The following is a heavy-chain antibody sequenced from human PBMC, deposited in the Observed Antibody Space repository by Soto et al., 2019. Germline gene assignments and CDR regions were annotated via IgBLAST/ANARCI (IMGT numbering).Heavy chain of an antibody. D-gene: IGHD2-2*01. V-gene: IGHV1-18*01. Sequence: ASVKVSCKASGYTFTNHGISWVRQAPGQGLEWMGWISAYNGNTDYAQKLQGRVTMTTDTSTSTAYMELRSLRSDDTAVYYCARVGAYCVSTSCHDYWGQGTLVTVSS. CDR3: ARVGAYCVSTSCHDY. CDR2: ISAYNGNT. CDR1: GYTFTNHG. J-gene: IGHJ4*02.